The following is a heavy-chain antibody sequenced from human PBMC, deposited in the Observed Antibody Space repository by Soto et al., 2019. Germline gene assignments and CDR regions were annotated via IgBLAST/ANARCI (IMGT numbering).Heavy chain of an antibody. CDR3: ARTMVRGVIITYSWYFDL. V-gene: IGHV3-21*01. J-gene: IGHJ2*01. CDR1: GFTFSSYS. CDR2: ISSSSSYI. D-gene: IGHD3-10*01. Sequence: EVQLVESGGGLVKPGGSLRLSCAASGFTFSSYSMNWVRQAPGKGLEWVSSISSSSSYIYYADSVKGRFTISRDNAKNSLYLQMNSLRAEDTAVYYCARTMVRGVIITYSWYFDLWGRGTLVTVSS.